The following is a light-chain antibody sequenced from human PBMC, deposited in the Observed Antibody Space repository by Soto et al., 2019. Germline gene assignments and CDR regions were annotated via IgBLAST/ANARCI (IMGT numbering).Light chain of an antibody. CDR2: GAS. V-gene: IGKV3-20*01. Sequence: EIVMTQSPATLSVSPGGRATLSFRASQSVSSSYLAWYQQKPGQAPRLLIYGASSRATGIPDRFSGSGSGTDFTLTISRLEPEDFAVYYCQQYGSSPPAITFGQGTRLEIK. CDR3: QQYGSSPPAIT. CDR1: QSVSSSY. J-gene: IGKJ5*01.